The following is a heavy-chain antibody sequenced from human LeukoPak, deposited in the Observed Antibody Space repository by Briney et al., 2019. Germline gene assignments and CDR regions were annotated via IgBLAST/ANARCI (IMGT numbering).Heavy chain of an antibody. J-gene: IGHJ5*02. CDR1: GFTFSSYS. D-gene: IGHD3-16*01. CDR2: ISSSSSYI. V-gene: IGHV3-21*01. Sequence: VGSLRLSCAASGFTFSSYSMNWVRQAPGKGLEWVSSISSSSSYIYYADSVKGRFTISRGNAKNSLYLQMNSLRAEDTAVYYCARDVVKNVWGSYVEIEANWFDPWGQGTLVTVSS. CDR3: ARDVVKNVWGSYVEIEANWFDP.